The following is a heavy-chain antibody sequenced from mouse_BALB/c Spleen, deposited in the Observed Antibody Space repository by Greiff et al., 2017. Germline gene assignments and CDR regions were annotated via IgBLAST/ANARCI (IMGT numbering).Heavy chain of an antibody. V-gene: IGHV3-2*02. J-gene: IGHJ4*01. Sequence: EVKLMESGPGLVKPSQSLSLTCTVTGYSITSDYAWNWIRQFPGNKLEWMGYISYSGSTSYNPSLKSRISITRDTSKNQFFLQLNSVTTEDTATYYCARRRYGMDYWGQGTSVTVSS. CDR2: ISYSGST. CDR3: ARRRYGMDY. CDR1: GYSITSDYA.